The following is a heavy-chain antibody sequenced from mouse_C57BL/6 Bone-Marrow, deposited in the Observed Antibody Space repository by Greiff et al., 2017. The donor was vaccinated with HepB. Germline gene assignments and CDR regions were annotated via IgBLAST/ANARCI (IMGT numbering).Heavy chain of an antibody. CDR1: GYTFTSYW. D-gene: IGHD1-1*01. CDR2: INPSDSDT. CDR3: ALMSTITTVVADY. J-gene: IGHJ2*01. Sequence: VQLQQPGAELVKPGASVKVSCKASGYTFTSYWMHWVKQRPGQGLEWIGRINPSDSDTNYNQKFKGQATLTVDRSSSTAYMQLSSLTSEDSAVYYCALMSTITTVVADYWGQGTTLTVSS. V-gene: IGHV1-74*01.